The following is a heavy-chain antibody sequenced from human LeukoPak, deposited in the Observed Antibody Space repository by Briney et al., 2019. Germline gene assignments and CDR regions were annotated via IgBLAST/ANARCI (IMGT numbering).Heavy chain of an antibody. Sequence: PSETLSLTCTVSGGSISSYYWSWIRQPPGKGLEWFGYIHDSGTTNYNPSLKSRVTISVDTSKNQFSLKLSSVTAADTAVYYCARVSWFPGTSYYYMDVWGKGTTVTVSS. CDR1: GGSISSYY. J-gene: IGHJ6*03. CDR2: IHDSGTT. D-gene: IGHD1-1*01. V-gene: IGHV4-59*01. CDR3: ARVSWFPGTSYYYMDV.